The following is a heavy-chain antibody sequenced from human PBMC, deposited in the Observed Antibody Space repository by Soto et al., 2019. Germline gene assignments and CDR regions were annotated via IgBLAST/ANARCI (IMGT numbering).Heavy chain of an antibody. J-gene: IGHJ6*02. CDR3: ARVKSGYCSGGSCSLKKANYYGMDV. Sequence: SETLSLTCAVYGGSFSGYYWSWIRQPPGKGLEWIGEINHSGSTNYNPSLKSRVTISVDTSKNQFSLKLSSVTAADTAVYYCARVKSGYCSGGSCSLKKANYYGMDVWGQGTTVTVSS. D-gene: IGHD2-15*01. V-gene: IGHV4-34*01. CDR1: GGSFSGYY. CDR2: INHSGST.